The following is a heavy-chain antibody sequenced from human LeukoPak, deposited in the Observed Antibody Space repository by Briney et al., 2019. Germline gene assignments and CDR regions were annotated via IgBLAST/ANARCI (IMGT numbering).Heavy chain of an antibody. Sequence: PGGSLRLSCAASGLTLRSYSMNWVRQALGKGLEWVSSLSSSCNYIYYADSVKGRFTISRDNAKNSLYLQMNSLRAEDTAVYYYASVPHAMVRGVIITEFYFDYWGQGTLVTVSS. CDR2: LSSSCNYI. D-gene: IGHD3-10*01. CDR3: ASVPHAMVRGVIITEFYFDY. J-gene: IGHJ4*02. CDR1: GLTLRSYS. V-gene: IGHV3-21*01.